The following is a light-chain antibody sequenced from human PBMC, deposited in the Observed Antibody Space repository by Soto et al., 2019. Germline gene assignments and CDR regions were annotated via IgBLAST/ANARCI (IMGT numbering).Light chain of an antibody. Sequence: DIQMTQSPSAMSASVGDRVTITCRASQDISDFLAWFQQKPGEVPKRLIYAASSLESGVPSRFSGSGSGTEFTLTISILQPEDFAPYYCLQNNRSPWTFGQGTKVEIK. J-gene: IGKJ1*01. CDR3: LQNNRSPWT. CDR1: QDISDF. V-gene: IGKV1-17*03. CDR2: AAS.